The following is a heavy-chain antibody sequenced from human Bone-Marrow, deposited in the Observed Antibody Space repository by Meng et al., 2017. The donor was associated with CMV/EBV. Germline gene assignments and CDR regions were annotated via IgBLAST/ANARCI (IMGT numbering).Heavy chain of an antibody. D-gene: IGHD6-25*01. V-gene: IGHV2-26*01. CDR2: IFSNDEK. J-gene: IGHJ6*02. Sequence: SDPTLVKPTETLPLTCTVSGFSLSNARMGVSWIRQPPGNALEWLAHIFSNDEKSYSTSLKSRLTISKDTSKSQVVLTMTNMDPVDTATYYCARILRYSSATFRNGMDVWGQGTAVTVPS. CDR1: GFSLSNARMG. CDR3: ARILRYSSATFRNGMDV.